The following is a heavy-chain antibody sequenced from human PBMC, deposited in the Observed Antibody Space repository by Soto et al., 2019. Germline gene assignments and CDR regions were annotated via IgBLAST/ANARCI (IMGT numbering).Heavy chain of an antibody. D-gene: IGHD5-12*01. CDR3: ATQMATTQLYWYFDL. V-gene: IGHV3-15*01. CDR1: GITFINAW. Sequence: PGGSLRLSCSASGITFINAWMTWFRQAPGKGLEWVGRIKNKDDGETIDYAAAVKGRFTISRDDSKNMLFLQMNSLKTEDTAVYYCATQMATTQLYWYFDLWGRGTLVTVSS. CDR2: IKNKDDGETI. J-gene: IGHJ2*01.